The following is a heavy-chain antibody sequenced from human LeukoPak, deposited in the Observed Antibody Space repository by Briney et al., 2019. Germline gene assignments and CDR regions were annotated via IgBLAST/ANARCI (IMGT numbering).Heavy chain of an antibody. V-gene: IGHV1-2*02. D-gene: IGHD2-15*01. CDR2: INPDSGGT. J-gene: IGHJ6*03. CDR1: RYTFIGDY. CDR3: ARGGRSGYYYYMDV. Sequence: ASVKVSCKASRYTFIGDYMHWVRQAPGQGLEWMGWINPDSGGTNYAQKFQGRVTMTRDTSINTAYMELSRLRSDDTAVYYCARGGRSGYYYYMDVWGKGTTVTVSS.